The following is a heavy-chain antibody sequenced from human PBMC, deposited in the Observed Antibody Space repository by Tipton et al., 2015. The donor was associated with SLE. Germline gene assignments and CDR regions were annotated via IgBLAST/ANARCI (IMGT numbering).Heavy chain of an antibody. Sequence: QLVQSGAEVMKPGASVKVSCKASGYTFTNFDISWVRQAPGQGLEWMGWISTKNGDTKYAQRFQGRVTMTTDTSTTTGYMELRSLRPDDTAVYYCVKDGAYDGSGYYGGFDYWGQGTLVTVSS. CDR2: ISTKNGDT. D-gene: IGHD3-22*01. J-gene: IGHJ4*02. V-gene: IGHV1-18*01. CDR3: VKDGAYDGSGYYGGFDY. CDR1: GYTFTNFD.